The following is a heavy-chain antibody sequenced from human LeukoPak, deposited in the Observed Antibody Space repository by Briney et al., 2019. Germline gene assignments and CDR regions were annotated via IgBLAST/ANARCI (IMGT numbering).Heavy chain of an antibody. Sequence: GGSLRLSCAASGFTFSSYAMSWVRQAPGKGLEWVSSISSSSSYIYYADSVKGRFTISRDNDKNSLYLQMNSLRAEDTAVYYCARGYCSGGSCYRFFDYWGQGTLVTVSS. J-gene: IGHJ4*02. CDR1: GFTFSSYA. D-gene: IGHD2-15*01. CDR3: ARGYCSGGSCYRFFDY. V-gene: IGHV3-21*01. CDR2: ISSSSSYI.